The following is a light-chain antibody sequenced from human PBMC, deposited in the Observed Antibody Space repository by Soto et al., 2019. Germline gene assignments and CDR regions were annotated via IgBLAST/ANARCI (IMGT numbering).Light chain of an antibody. CDR2: QDS. J-gene: IGLJ2*01. CDR1: KLGNNY. V-gene: IGLV3-1*01. CDR3: QAWDSSTVV. Sequence: SYELTQPPSVSVSPGQTASITCSGHKLGNNYACWYQQKPGQSPVLVIYQDSKRPSGIPERFSGSNSGNTATLTISGTQAMDEADYYCQAWDSSTVVFGGGTQLTVL.